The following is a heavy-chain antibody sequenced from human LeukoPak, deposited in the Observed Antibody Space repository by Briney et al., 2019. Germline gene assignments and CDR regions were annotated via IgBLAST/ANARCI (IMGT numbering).Heavy chain of an antibody. Sequence: PGGSLRLSCAASGFTFDAYAMHWVRQAPGKGLEWVSLISGDGGSTYYADSVKGRFTISRDNSKKSLYLQMNSLRTEDTALYYCARSSSIVSTGGYWGQGTLVIVSS. V-gene: IGHV3-43*02. CDR2: ISGDGGST. CDR1: GFTFDAYA. D-gene: IGHD5/OR15-5a*01. CDR3: ARSSSIVSTGGY. J-gene: IGHJ4*02.